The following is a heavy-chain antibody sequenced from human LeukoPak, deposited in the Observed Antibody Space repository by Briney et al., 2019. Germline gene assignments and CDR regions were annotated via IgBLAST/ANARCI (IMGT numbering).Heavy chain of an antibody. D-gene: IGHD2/OR15-2a*01. CDR1: GFTFSSYG. CDR2: IRYDGSNK. V-gene: IGHV3-30*02. Sequence: GGSLRLSCAASGFTFSSYGMHWVRQAPGKGLVWGAFIRYDGSNKYYADSVKGRFTISRDNSKNTLYLQMSSLRTEDTAVYYCAKDPNNSEYRHLDDWGQGTLVTVSS. CDR3: AKDPNNSEYRHLDD. J-gene: IGHJ4*02.